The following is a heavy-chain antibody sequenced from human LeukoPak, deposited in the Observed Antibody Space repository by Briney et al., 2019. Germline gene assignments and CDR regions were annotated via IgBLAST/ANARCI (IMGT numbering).Heavy chain of an antibody. CDR3: ARDGLSVTAIKFRYYYYYMDV. J-gene: IGHJ6*03. CDR1: GYIFTDYY. CDR2: IDPSRDVT. V-gene: IGHV1-2*02. D-gene: IGHD2-21*02. Sequence: ASVKVSCKASGYIFTDYYLHWVRQAPGQGLEWMGWIDPSRDVTRYAQNFQGRVTMTWDTSINTAYMEVTRLRSEDTAVYYCARDGLSVTAIKFRYYYYYMDVWGKGTTVTISS.